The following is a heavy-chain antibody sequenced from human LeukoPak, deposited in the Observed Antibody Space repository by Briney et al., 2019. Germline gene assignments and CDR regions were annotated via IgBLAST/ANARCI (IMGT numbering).Heavy chain of an antibody. CDR3: ARGTMVRGVIIAGLDY. D-gene: IGHD3-10*01. CDR2: ISAYNGNT. Sequence: GASVKVSCKAPGYTFTSYGISWVRQAPGQGLEWMGWISAYNGNTNNAQKLQGRVTMTTDTSTSTAYMELRSLRSDDTVVYYCARGTMVRGVIIAGLDYWGQGTLVTVSS. V-gene: IGHV1-18*01. CDR1: GYTFTSYG. J-gene: IGHJ4*02.